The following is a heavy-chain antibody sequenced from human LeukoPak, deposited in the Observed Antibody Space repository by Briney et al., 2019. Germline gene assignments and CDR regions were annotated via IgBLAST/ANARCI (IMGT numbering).Heavy chain of an antibody. V-gene: IGHV3-30*04. CDR1: GFTFSSYA. Sequence: GGSLRLSCAASGFTFSSYAMSWVRQVPGKGREWVSFITFDGSNKYYADSVKGRFTISRDNYKNTLYLQMNSLRAEDTAVYYCARDKLLSSPYLHFQHWGQGTLVTVSS. CDR3: ARDKLLSSPYLHFQH. J-gene: IGHJ1*01. D-gene: IGHD3-22*01. CDR2: ITFDGSNK.